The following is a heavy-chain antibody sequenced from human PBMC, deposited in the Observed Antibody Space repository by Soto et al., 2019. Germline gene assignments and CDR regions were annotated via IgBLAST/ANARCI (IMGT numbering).Heavy chain of an antibody. V-gene: IGHV3-66*01. CDR2: IFPDGST. CDR3: ARRALPHAFVDY. Sequence: EVQLMESGGGLVQPGGSLRLSCTVSGFTVSSNYMNWVRQAPGKGLEWVSVIFPDGSTYYTDSVRDRFTISRDNSKNTVYLQMNSLRAEDTAVYFCARRALPHAFVDYWGQGTLLTVSS. D-gene: IGHD2-15*01. CDR1: GFTVSSNY. J-gene: IGHJ4*02.